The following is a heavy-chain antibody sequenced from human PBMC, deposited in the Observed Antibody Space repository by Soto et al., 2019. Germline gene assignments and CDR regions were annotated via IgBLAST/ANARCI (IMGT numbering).Heavy chain of an antibody. CDR2: ISSSSSTI. D-gene: IGHD1-7*01. J-gene: IGHJ5*02. CDR1: GFTFSSYS. V-gene: IGHV3-48*02. Sequence: GGSLRLSCAASGFTFSSYSMNWVRQAPGKGLEWVSYISSSSSTIYYADSVKGRFTISRDNAKSSLYLQMNSLRDEDTAVYYCARDRANWNYPNWFDPWGQGTLVTVSS. CDR3: ARDRANWNYPNWFDP.